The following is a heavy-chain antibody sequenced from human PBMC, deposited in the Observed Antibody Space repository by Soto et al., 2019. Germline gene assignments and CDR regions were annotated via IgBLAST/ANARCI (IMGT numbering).Heavy chain of an antibody. J-gene: IGHJ6*02. CDR3: VRIKGAYYDVLTGFPREVMDV. CDR1: GASIKSNY. CDR2: IFYSGTT. Sequence: SETLSLTCTVSGASIKSNYWSWLRRPPGKAPEGIGYIFYSGTTKYNPAFRSRVTISLDTSQKQLSMMLSSVTAADTAIYYCVRIKGAYYDVLTGFPREVMDVWGQGTTVTVS. D-gene: IGHD3-9*01. V-gene: IGHV4-59*01.